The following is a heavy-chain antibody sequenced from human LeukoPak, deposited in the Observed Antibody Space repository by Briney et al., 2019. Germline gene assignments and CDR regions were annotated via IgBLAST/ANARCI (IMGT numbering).Heavy chain of an antibody. J-gene: IGHJ3*02. CDR2: INHSGST. CDR3: AKTNYDYVWGSYRLAHAFDI. CDR1: GGSFSGYY. D-gene: IGHD3-16*02. Sequence: SETLSLTCAVYGGSFSGYYWSWIRQPPGKGLEWIEEINHSGSTNYNPSLKSRVTISVDTSKNQFSLKLSSVTAADTAVYYCAKTNYDYVWGSYRLAHAFDIWGQGTMVTVSS. V-gene: IGHV4-34*01.